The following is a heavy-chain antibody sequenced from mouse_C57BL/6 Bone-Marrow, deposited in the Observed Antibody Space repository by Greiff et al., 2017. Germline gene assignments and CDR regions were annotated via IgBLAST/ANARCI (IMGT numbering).Heavy chain of an antibody. CDR1: GFTFSDYY. CDR2: ISNGGGST. CDR3: ARHGDYAFYYAMDY. V-gene: IGHV5-12*01. Sequence: EVNVVESGGGLVQPGGSLKLSCAASGFTFSDYYMYWVRQTPEKRLEWVAYISNGGGSTYYPDTVKGRFTISRDNAKNTLYLQMSRLKSEDTAMYYCARHGDYAFYYAMDYWGQGTSVTVSS. D-gene: IGHD2-4*01. J-gene: IGHJ4*01.